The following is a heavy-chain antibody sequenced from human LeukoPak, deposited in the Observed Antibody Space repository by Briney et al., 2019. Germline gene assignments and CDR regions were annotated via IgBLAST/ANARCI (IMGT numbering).Heavy chain of an antibody. V-gene: IGHV3-30*02. CDR2: IRYDGSNK. D-gene: IGHD1-26*01. CDR3: AKERQWQLLILDS. Sequence: GGSLRLXCAASGFTFSSYGMHWVRQAPGKGLEWVAFIRYDGSNKYYADSVKGRFTISRDSSKNTLYLQMNSMRSEDTSMYYCAKERQWQLLILDSWGQGALVTVSS. J-gene: IGHJ4*02. CDR1: GFTFSSYG.